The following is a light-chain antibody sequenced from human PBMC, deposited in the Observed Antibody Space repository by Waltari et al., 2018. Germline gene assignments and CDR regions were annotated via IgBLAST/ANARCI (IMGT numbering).Light chain of an antibody. V-gene: IGLV2-14*03. J-gene: IGLJ1*01. Sequence: QAALTQPASVSGSPGQSITISCTGTSSDIGAYSFVSWFQQHPGKAPKLMVCGVSIRPSGVSNRFSGSTSGNTASLTISGLQAEDEADYYCSSFTDSRIYVFGSGTKVTVL. CDR3: SSFTDSRIYV. CDR2: GVS. CDR1: SSDIGAYSF.